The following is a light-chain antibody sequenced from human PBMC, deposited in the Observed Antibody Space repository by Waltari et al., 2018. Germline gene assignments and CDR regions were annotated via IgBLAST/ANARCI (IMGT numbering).Light chain of an antibody. J-gene: IGLJ3*02. V-gene: IGLV2-14*03. CDR2: NAS. CDR3: SSYTTSSTWV. CDR1: TSNIGNYNY. Sequence: QSALTQPASVPGSPGQSITIPCNGTTSNIGNYNYVSWYQQYPGKAPKLMIDNASNRPSVISNRCSGSKSGNTASLTISGLQAEDEADYYCSSYTTSSTWVFGGGTKLTVL.